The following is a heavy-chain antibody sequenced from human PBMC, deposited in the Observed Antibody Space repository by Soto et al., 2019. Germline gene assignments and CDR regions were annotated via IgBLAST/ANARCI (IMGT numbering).Heavy chain of an antibody. Sequence: GASVKVSCKASGYTFTSYAMHWVRQAPGQRLEWMGWINAGNGNTKYSQKFQGRVTITRDTSASTAYMELSSLRSEDTALYYCARAVYDILTGYYMTPPDYWGQGTLVTVSS. CDR3: ARAVYDILTGYYMTPPDY. V-gene: IGHV1-3*01. CDR1: GYTFTSYA. J-gene: IGHJ4*02. D-gene: IGHD3-9*01. CDR2: INAGNGNT.